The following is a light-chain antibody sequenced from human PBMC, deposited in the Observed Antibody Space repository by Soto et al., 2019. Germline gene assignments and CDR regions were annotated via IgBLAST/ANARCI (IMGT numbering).Light chain of an antibody. CDR3: QQADSFPWT. CDR2: AAS. V-gene: IGKV1-12*01. CDR1: QDISSW. Sequence: DIQMTQSPSSVSASVGDRVTISCRASQDISSWLTWYQQKPGKAPKLLIYAASTLQSGVPSRFSGSGSGTDFTLTINSLQPEDFATYYCQQADSFPWTFGQGTNVEIK. J-gene: IGKJ1*01.